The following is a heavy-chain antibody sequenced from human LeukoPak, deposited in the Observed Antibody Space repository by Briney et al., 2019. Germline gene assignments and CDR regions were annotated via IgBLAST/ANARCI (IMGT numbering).Heavy chain of an antibody. CDR3: ARDAGYGGNSGY. D-gene: IGHD4-23*01. CDR2: INKDGSDK. J-gene: IGHJ4*02. Sequence: TGGSLRLSCAASGFTFNMYWMTWVRQAPGKGLESVAYINKDGSDKYYVDSVKGRFTVSRDNAKNSLCLQMNSLRAEDTAVYYCARDAGYGGNSGYWGQGTLVTVSS. CDR1: GFTFNMYW. V-gene: IGHV3-7*01.